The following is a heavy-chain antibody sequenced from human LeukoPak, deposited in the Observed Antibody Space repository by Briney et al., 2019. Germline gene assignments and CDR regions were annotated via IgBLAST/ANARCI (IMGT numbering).Heavy chain of an antibody. CDR2: ISYDGSNK. V-gene: IGHV3-30*18. D-gene: IGHD1/OR15-1a*01. CDR3: AKDLLPTKQRYGMDV. J-gene: IGHJ6*02. CDR1: GFTFSSYG. Sequence: GRSLRLSCAASGFTFSSYGMHWVRQAPGKGLEWVAVISYDGSNKYYADSMKGRFTISRDNSKNTLYLQMNSLRAEDTAVYYCAKDLLPTKQRYGMDVWGQGTTVTVSS.